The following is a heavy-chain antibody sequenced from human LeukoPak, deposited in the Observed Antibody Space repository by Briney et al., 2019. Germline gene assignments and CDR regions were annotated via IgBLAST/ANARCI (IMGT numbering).Heavy chain of an antibody. CDR1: GFPFSAHW. CDR2: IEKDGSDI. J-gene: IGHJ4*02. V-gene: IGHV3-7*01. CDR3: ARGLAAAGTGTY. D-gene: IGHD6-13*01. Sequence: GGSLRLSCATSGFPFSAHWMSWVRQAPGKGLEWVANIEKDGSDIHYADSVRGRFTISRDNSKNTLYLQMNSLRAEDTAVYYCARGLAAAGTGTYWGQGTLVTVSS.